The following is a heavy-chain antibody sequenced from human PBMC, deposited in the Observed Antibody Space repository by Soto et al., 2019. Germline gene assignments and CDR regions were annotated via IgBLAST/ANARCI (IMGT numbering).Heavy chain of an antibody. D-gene: IGHD2-8*01. V-gene: IGHV1-18*01. Sequence: QVQLVQSGAELKKPGASMKISCKTSGYTFSTYGLSWVRQAPGQGLQWVGWISGYTGNTNYAQKFQDRVIMTTDTSTSTAYLELRSLRSDDTALYYCARQSGNGLCDSGGQGTLVSVSS. CDR1: GYTFSTYG. CDR3: ARQSGNGLCDS. J-gene: IGHJ4*02. CDR2: ISGYTGNT.